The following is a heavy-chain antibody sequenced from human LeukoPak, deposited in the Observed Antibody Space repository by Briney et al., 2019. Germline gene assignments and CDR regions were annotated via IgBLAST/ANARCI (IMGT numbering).Heavy chain of an antibody. CDR1: GGSISSSSYY. CDR2: IYYSGST. V-gene: IGHV4-39*07. J-gene: IGHJ4*02. D-gene: IGHD2-15*01. Sequence: SETLSLTCTVSGGSISSSSYYWGWIRQPPGKGLEWIGSIYYSGSTYYNPSLKSRVTISVDTSKNQFSLKLSSVTAADTAVYYCARVGDFRRYCSGGSCSKFDYWGQGTLVTVSS. CDR3: ARVGDFRRYCSGGSCSKFDY.